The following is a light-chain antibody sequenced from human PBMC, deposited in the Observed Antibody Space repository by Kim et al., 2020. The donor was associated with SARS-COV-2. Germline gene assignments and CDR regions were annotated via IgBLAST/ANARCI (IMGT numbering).Light chain of an antibody. V-gene: IGKV1-39*01. CDR3: QQGDSTPLT. J-gene: IGKJ4*01. CDR2: AAS. CDR1: QSISTN. Sequence: DIQMTQSPSPLSASVGDRVTITCRASQSISTNLNWYQQKSGKAPKLLIYAASSLQGGVPSRFSGSGSGTDFTLTISSLQPEDSATYYCQQGDSTPLTFGGGTKGDIK.